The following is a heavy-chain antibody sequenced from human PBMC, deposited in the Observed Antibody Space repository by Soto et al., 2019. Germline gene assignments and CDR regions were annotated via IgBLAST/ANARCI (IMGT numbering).Heavy chain of an antibody. CDR3: ARVLSRGYGPFYFDP. V-gene: IGHV1-69*02. CDR1: GGTFSSYT. Sequence: GASVKVSCKASGGTFSSYTISWVRQAPGQGLEWMGRIIPILGIANYAQKFQGRVTITADKSTSTAYMELSSLRSEDTAVYYCARVLSRGYGPFYFDPWGQGTLVTVSS. CDR2: IIPILGIA. D-gene: IGHD5-12*01. J-gene: IGHJ4*02.